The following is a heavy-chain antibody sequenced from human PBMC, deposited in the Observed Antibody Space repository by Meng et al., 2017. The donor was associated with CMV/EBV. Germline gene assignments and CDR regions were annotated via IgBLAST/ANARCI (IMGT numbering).Heavy chain of an antibody. Sequence: AQVQEACPGLVKPSETLSLTCTVSGGSISSYYWSWIRQPAGKGLEWIGRIYTSGSTNYNPSLKSRVTMSVDTSKNQFSLKLSSVTAADTAVYYCAREIVVVPAAIDNWFDPWGQGTLVTVSS. J-gene: IGHJ5*02. D-gene: IGHD2-2*02. CDR3: AREIVVVPAAIDNWFDP. CDR2: IYTSGST. CDR1: GGSISSYY. V-gene: IGHV4-4*07.